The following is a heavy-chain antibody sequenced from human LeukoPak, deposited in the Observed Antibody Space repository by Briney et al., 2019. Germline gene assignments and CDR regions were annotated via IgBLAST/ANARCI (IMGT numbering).Heavy chain of an antibody. J-gene: IGHJ3*02. Sequence: ASVRVSCKASGYTFTNYDINWVRQATGQGLEWMGWMNPNSGNTGYAQKFQGRVTMTRNTSISTAYMELSSLRSEDTAVYYCARASYDFWSGYYRRNDAFDIWGQGTMVTVSS. CDR2: MNPNSGNT. CDR3: ARASYDFWSGYYRRNDAFDI. V-gene: IGHV1-8*01. D-gene: IGHD3-3*01. CDR1: GYTFTNYD.